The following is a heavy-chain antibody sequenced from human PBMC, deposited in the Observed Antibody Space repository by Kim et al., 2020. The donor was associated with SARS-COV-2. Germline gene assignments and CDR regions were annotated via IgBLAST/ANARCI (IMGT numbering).Heavy chain of an antibody. CDR2: IYHSGST. V-gene: IGHV4-4*02. J-gene: IGHJ6*03. CDR1: GGSISSSNW. CDR3: TRDRKPNYYYYYIDV. Sequence: SETLSLTCAVSGGSISSSNWCSWVRQPPGKGLGWIGEIYHSGSTNYNPSLKSLVTISENKSKNQSFLKMTFVTAADTAVYYWTRDRKPNYYYYYIDVWG.